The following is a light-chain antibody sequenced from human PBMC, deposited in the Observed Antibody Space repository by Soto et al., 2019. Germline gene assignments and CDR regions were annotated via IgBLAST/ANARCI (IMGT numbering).Light chain of an antibody. CDR2: GNS. J-gene: IGLJ2*01. Sequence: QSVLTQPPSVSGAPGQRVTISCTGSSSNIGAGYDVHWYQQLPGTAPKLLIYGNSNRPSGVPDRFSGSKSGTSASLAITGLQAEDEADYYCQSYDSSLSAXXXXGXTKLXVL. V-gene: IGLV1-40*01. CDR3: QSYDSSLSAXX. CDR1: SSNIGAGYD.